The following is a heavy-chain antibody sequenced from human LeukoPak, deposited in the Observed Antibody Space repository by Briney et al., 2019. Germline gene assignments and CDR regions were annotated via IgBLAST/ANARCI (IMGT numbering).Heavy chain of an antibody. D-gene: IGHD6-13*01. V-gene: IGHV1-2*02. CDR2: INPKSGGA. CDR1: GYTFTGYY. J-gene: IGHJ5*02. CDR3: AREDFRSSGNCFDP. Sequence: ASVKVSCKASGYTFTGYYIHWVRQAPGQGLEWMGWINPKSGGANYAQKFQGRVTMTRDTSISTAYMELSRLRSVHTAVYHCAREDFRSSGNCFDPWGQGTLVTVSS.